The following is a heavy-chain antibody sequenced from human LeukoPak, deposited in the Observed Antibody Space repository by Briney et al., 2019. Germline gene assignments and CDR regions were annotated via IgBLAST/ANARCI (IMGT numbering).Heavy chain of an antibody. J-gene: IGHJ4*02. Sequence: PSETLSLTCTVSGGSISSYYWSWIRQPPGKGLEWIGHIYGSGSTNYNPSLKSRVTMSVDTSNNQFSLRLSSVTAADTAVYYCGRDVCTNGVCSVVDYWGQGTLVTVSS. CDR1: GGSISSYY. D-gene: IGHD2-8*01. CDR2: IYGSGST. CDR3: GRDVCTNGVCSVVDY. V-gene: IGHV4-59*12.